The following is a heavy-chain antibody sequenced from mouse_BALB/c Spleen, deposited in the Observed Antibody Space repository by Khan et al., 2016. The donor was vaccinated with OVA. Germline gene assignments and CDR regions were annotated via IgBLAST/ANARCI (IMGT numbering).Heavy chain of an antibody. V-gene: IGHV1-4*01. Sequence: VQLVESGAELARPGTSVKMSCKASGYTFTSYTIHWIKKRPGQGLEWIGYINPSNGYTNYNQKFKDKATLTTDKSSTTAYLRLSSLTSVDSAVYNCVRDGAYHRNDGWFAYWGQGTLVTGSA. CDR1: GYTFTSYT. CDR2: INPSNGYT. J-gene: IGHJ3*01. CDR3: VRDGAYHRNDGWFAY. D-gene: IGHD2-14*01.